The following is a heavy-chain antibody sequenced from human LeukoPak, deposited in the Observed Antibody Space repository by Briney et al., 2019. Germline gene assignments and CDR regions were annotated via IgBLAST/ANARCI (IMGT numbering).Heavy chain of an antibody. J-gene: IGHJ4*02. V-gene: IGHV1-8*01. Sequence: ASVKVSCKASGYTFTSYDISWVRQATGQGLEWMGWMNPNSGNTGYAQKFQGRVTMTRNTSISTAYMELSSLRSEDTAVYYCARGYYYYDSSGYYYVFDYWGQGTLVTVSS. CDR1: GYTFTSYD. D-gene: IGHD3-22*01. CDR3: ARGYYYYDSSGYYYVFDY. CDR2: MNPNSGNT.